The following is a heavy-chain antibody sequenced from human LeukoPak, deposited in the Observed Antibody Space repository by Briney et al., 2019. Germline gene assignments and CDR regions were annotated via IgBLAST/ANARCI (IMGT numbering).Heavy chain of an antibody. D-gene: IGHD4-17*01. Sequence: GGSLRLSCAASGFTFSTYGMHWVRQAPGKGLEWVAFIRYDGSNKYYADSVKGRFTISRDNPKNTLYLQMNSLRAEDTAVYYCAKDNYDYGDYDGGDYWGQGTLVTVSS. CDR3: AKDNYDYGDYDGGDY. CDR2: IRYDGSNK. J-gene: IGHJ4*02. CDR1: GFTFSTYG. V-gene: IGHV3-30*02.